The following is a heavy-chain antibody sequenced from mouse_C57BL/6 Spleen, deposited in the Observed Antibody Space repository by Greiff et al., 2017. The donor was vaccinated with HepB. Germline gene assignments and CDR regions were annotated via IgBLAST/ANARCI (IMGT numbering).Heavy chain of an antibody. CDR1: GYTFTSYW. CDR2: IYPGSGST. D-gene: IGHD2-2*01. Sequence: QVQLQQPGAELVKPGASVKMSCKASGYTFTSYWITWVKQRPGQGLVWIGDIYPGSGSTNYNEQFKSKATLTVDTSSRTAYMQLSSLTSEDSAGYYCAREAVTTAYWGQGTLVTVSA. CDR3: AREAVTTAY. J-gene: IGHJ3*01. V-gene: IGHV1-55*01.